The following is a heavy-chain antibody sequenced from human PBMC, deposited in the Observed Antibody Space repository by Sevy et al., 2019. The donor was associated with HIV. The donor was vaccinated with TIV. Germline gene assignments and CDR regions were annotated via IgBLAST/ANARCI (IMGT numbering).Heavy chain of an antibody. CDR2: IYYSGST. D-gene: IGHD3-9*01. Sequence: SETLSLTCTVSGGSISSYYWSWIRQPPGKGLEWIGYIYYSGSTNYNPSLKSRVTISINTSKNQFSLKLGFVTAADTAVYFCARVALYYDILTGYSPYNWFDPWGQGTLVTVSS. J-gene: IGHJ5*02. CDR1: GGSISSYY. V-gene: IGHV4-59*01. CDR3: ARVALYYDILTGYSPYNWFDP.